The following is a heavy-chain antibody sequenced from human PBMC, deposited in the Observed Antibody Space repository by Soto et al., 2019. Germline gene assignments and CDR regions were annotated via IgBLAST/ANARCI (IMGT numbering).Heavy chain of an antibody. J-gene: IGHJ4*02. V-gene: IGHV4-30-4*01. CDR1: GGYIGSGYYY. CDR2: IYYGGTT. Sequence: SETLSLTCTVSGGYIGSGYYYWSWIRQSPGKGLEWIGHIYYGGTTYYNPSLKSRLTISVDASKNQFSLKLSSVTAADTAIYYCASRQQPLGLVEYWGQGTLVTVSS. CDR3: ASRQQPLGLVEY. D-gene: IGHD6-13*01.